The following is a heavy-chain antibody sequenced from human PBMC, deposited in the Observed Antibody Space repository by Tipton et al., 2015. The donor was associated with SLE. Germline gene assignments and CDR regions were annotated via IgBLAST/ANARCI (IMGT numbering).Heavy chain of an antibody. CDR3: ARDRNYYDSRADAFDI. CDR2: IIPIFGTA. J-gene: IGHJ3*02. Sequence: QSGPEVKKPGASVKVSCKASEYTFTNYYMHWVRQAPGQGLEWMGGIIPIFGTANYAQKFQGRVTITTDESTSTAYMELSSLRSEDTAVYYCARDRNYYDSRADAFDIWGQGTMVTVSS. V-gene: IGHV1-69*05. D-gene: IGHD3-22*01. CDR1: EYTFTNYY.